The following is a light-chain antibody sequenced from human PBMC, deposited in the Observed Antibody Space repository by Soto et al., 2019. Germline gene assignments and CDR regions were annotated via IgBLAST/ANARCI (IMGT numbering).Light chain of an antibody. CDR3: QQYYSTPRT. CDR1: ESLLYSSNNKNF. Sequence: DIVMTQSPDSLAVSGVGRASINCNSSESLLYSSNNKNFLAWYQQKPGQPPKLLIYWASTRESGVPDRFSGSGSGTDFTLTISSLQAEDVAVYYCQQYYSTPRTFGQGTKVDI. V-gene: IGKV4-1*01. J-gene: IGKJ1*01. CDR2: WAS.